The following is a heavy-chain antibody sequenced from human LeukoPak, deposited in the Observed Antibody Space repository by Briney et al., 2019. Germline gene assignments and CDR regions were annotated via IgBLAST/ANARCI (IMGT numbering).Heavy chain of an antibody. D-gene: IGHD6-13*01. J-gene: IGHJ4*02. Sequence: SETLSLTCTVSGGSISSGGYYWSWIRQHPGKGLEWIGYIYYSGSTFYNPSLKSRVTISVDTSKNQFSLKLSSVTAADTAVYYCARAGVGSSWAIDYWGQGTLVTVSS. CDR1: GGSISSGGYY. CDR3: ARAGVGSSWAIDY. V-gene: IGHV4-31*03. CDR2: IYYSGST.